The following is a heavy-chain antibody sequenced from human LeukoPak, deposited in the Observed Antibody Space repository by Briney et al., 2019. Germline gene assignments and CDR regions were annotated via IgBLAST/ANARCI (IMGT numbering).Heavy chain of an antibody. Sequence: PGGSLRPSCAASGFTFSSYSMNWVRPAPGKGLEWVSSISSSSRYIYYADSVKGRFTISRDNAKNSLYLQMNSLRAEDTAVYYCARDDYDILTGSTKYFDYWGQGTLVTVSS. D-gene: IGHD3-9*01. CDR3: ARDDYDILTGSTKYFDY. CDR1: GFTFSSYS. CDR2: ISSSSRYI. V-gene: IGHV3-21*01. J-gene: IGHJ4*02.